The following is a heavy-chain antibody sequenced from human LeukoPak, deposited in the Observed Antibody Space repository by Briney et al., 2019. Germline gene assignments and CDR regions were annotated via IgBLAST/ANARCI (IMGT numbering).Heavy chain of an antibody. J-gene: IGHJ6*02. CDR2: INPNSGGT. Sequence: GASVKVSCKASGYIFTGYYIHWVRQAPGQGLEWMGWINPNSGGTNYAQKFQGRVTMTRDTSISTVYMEVSRLRSDDTAVYYCARQGPQYYYSGMDVWGQGTTVIVSS. CDR1: GYIFTGYY. V-gene: IGHV1-2*02. CDR3: ARQGPQYYYSGMDV.